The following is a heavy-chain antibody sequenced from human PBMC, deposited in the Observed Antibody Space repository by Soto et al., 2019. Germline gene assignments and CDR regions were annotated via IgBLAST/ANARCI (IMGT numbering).Heavy chain of an antibody. J-gene: IGHJ6*03. V-gene: IGHV4-39*01. CDR1: GGSISSSSYY. CDR3: ARRRTSEASGPRGNYMDV. D-gene: IGHD3-3*01. Sequence: LETLSLTCTVSGGSISSSSYYWGWIRQPPGKGLEWIGSIYYSGSTYYNPSLKSRVTISVDTSKNQFSLKLSSVTAADTAVYYCARRRTSEASGPRGNYMDVWGKGTTVTVSS. CDR2: IYYSGST.